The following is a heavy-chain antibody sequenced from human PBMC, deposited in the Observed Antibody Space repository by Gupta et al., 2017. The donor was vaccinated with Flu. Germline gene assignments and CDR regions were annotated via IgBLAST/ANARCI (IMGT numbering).Heavy chain of an antibody. Sequence: QVQLVQSGAELKEPGASVKISCKTSGYTFSGNYLHWVRQAPGQGLEWMGWINPDTGSKKYAQEFQGRVTMTRDTSINTAHMEVSGLRYDDTAVYFCARAPTGGTPENWGQGTLVTVSS. J-gene: IGHJ4*02. CDR3: ARAPTGGTPEN. D-gene: IGHD1-14*01. V-gene: IGHV1-2*02. CDR1: GYTFSGNY. CDR2: INPDTGSK.